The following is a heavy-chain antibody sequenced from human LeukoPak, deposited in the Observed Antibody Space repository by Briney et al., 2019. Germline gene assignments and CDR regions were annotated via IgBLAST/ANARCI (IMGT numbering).Heavy chain of an antibody. CDR1: GGSISSSNW. Sequence: SETLSLTCAVSGGSISSSNWWSWVRQPPGKGLEWIGEIYHSGSTNYNPSLKSRVTISVDKSKNQFSLKLSSVTAADTAVYYCARDYYDSSGYFDYYYYYMDVWGKGTTVTVSS. J-gene: IGHJ6*03. V-gene: IGHV4-4*02. CDR2: IYHSGST. D-gene: IGHD3-22*01. CDR3: ARDYYDSSGYFDYYYYYMDV.